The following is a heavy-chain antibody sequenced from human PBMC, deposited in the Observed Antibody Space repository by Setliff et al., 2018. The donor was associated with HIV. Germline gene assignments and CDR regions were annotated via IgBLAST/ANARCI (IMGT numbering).Heavy chain of an antibody. Sequence: PGGSLRLSCVASGFTFNNAWMNWVRQAPGKGLEWLGRIKKSSDGGKIDDASPVKGRFTISRDDSKNTLYLQMNSLKIEDTAVYFCATDNGPSYSMDIWGQGTTVTVSS. CDR3: ATDNGPSYSMDI. CDR1: GFTFNNAW. CDR2: IKKSSDGGKI. V-gene: IGHV3-15*01. D-gene: IGHD2-21*01. J-gene: IGHJ6*02.